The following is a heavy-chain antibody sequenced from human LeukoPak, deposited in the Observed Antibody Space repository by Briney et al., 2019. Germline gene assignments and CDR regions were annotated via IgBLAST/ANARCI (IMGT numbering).Heavy chain of an antibody. D-gene: IGHD5-18*01. V-gene: IGHV4-34*01. Sequence: GSLRLSCAASGFTFSSYAMSWVRQAPGKGLEWIREINPSGANNHNPSLMSRVSMSIDTSKNQISLRVSSVTAADTAVYYCARVGYSFSINDWSRTGLGAYPTKYYYYMDVWGKGTTVTVSS. J-gene: IGHJ6*03. CDR3: ARVGYSFSINDWSRTGLGAYPTKYYYYMDV. CDR2: INPSGAN. CDR1: GFTFSSYA.